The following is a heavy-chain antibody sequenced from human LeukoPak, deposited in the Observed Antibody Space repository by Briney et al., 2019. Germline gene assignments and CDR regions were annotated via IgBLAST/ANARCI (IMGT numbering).Heavy chain of an antibody. Sequence: PSETLSLTCTVSAGSISLYNTYYWNWIRQSPGKGLEWIGYIYYSGSTSYNPSLKSRVTISVDTSKNQFSLKLSSVTAADTAVYYCARGVSDYSYFARYYFDYWGQGTLVTVSS. D-gene: IGHD4-11*01. J-gene: IGHJ4*02. V-gene: IGHV4-59*01. CDR1: AGSISLYNTYY. CDR2: IYYSGST. CDR3: ARGVSDYSYFARYYFDY.